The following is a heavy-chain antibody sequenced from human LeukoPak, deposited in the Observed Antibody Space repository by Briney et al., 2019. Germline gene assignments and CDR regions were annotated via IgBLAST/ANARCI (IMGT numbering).Heavy chain of an antibody. Sequence: GGSLRLSCAASGFTFSSYAMSWVRQAPGKGLEWVSVIYSGGSTYYADSVKGRFTISRDNSKNTLYLQMNSLRAEDTAVYYCAREPPRYCSGGSCYYYYGMDVWGQGTTVTVSS. J-gene: IGHJ6*02. CDR1: GFTFSSYA. CDR3: AREPPRYCSGGSCYYYYGMDV. V-gene: IGHV3-66*01. CDR2: IYSGGST. D-gene: IGHD2-15*01.